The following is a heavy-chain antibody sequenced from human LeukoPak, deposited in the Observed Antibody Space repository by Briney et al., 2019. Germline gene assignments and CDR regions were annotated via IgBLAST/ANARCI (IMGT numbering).Heavy chain of an antibody. J-gene: IGHJ4*02. CDR1: GGSISSSNW. CDR2: IYHSGST. V-gene: IGHV4-4*02. D-gene: IGHD6-19*01. CDR3: AREGDYSGYSSGCPFDY. Sequence: SETLSLTCAVSGGSISSSNWWSWVRQPPGKGLEWIGEIYHSGSTNYNPSLKSRVTISVDKSKNQFSLKLSSVTAEDTAVYYCAREGDYSGYSSGCPFDYWGQGTLVTVSS.